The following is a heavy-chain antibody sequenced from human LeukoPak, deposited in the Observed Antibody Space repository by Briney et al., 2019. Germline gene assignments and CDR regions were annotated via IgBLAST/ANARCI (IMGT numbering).Heavy chain of an antibody. CDR2: IFTGGSA. CDR1: GGSISSYY. V-gene: IGHV4-4*07. Sequence: PSETLSLTCTVSGGSISSYYWSWIRQPAGKGLEWLGRIFTGGSATYNPSLKSRLTISVDTSKSQFSLRLNSVTVADTAVYYCARILTKFSHGFDIWGQGTAVTVSS. J-gene: IGHJ3*02. CDR3: ARILTKFSHGFDI. D-gene: IGHD4-11*01.